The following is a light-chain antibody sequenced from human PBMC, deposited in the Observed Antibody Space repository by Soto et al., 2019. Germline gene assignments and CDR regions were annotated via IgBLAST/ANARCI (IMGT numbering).Light chain of an antibody. CDR1: QSVSNN. CDR2: GAS. J-gene: IGKJ1*01. CDR3: QQYNDWPPT. V-gene: IGKV3-15*01. Sequence: EIVMTQSPATLSVSPGERATLSCRASQSVSNNYLAWYQQKPGRAPRLLIYGASTRATGMPARFSGSGSGTEFTLTISSLQSEDFAVYYCQQYNDWPPTFGQGTKVDIK.